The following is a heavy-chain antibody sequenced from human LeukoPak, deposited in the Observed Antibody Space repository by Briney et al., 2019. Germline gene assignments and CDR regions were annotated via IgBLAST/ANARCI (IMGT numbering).Heavy chain of an antibody. Sequence: SVKVSCKASGGTFSNHAISWVRQAPGQGLEWMGGIIPIFDSAGYARKFQDRITIIADGSTNTAYMELYSLRPEDTAVYYCASGACSRTSCYSLDYWGQATLVTVPS. D-gene: IGHD2-2*01. CDR3: ASGACSRTSCYSLDY. J-gene: IGHJ4*02. V-gene: IGHV1-69*13. CDR1: GGTFSNHA. CDR2: IIPIFDSA.